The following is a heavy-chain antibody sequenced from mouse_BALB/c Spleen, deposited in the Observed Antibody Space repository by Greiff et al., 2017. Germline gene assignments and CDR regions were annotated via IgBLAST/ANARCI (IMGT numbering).Heavy chain of an antibody. V-gene: IGHV1S81*02. D-gene: IGHD2-1*01. J-gene: IGHJ4*01. CDR1: GYTFTSYY. CDR3: ARTWVTLYAMDY. Sequence: VQLQQPGAELVKPGASVKLSCKASGYTFTSYYMYWVKQSPGQGLEWIGGINPSNGGTNFNEKFKSKATLTVDKSSSTAYMQLSSLTSEDSAVYYCARTWVTLYAMDYWGQGTSVTVSS. CDR2: INPSNGGT.